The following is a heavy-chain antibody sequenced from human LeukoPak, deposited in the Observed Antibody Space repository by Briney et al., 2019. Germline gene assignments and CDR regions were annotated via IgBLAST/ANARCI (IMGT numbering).Heavy chain of an antibody. CDR2: IYSSGST. V-gene: IGHV4-4*07. Sequence: SETLSLTCTVSGGSISSYYWNWIRQPAGKGLEWIGRIYSSGSTNYNPSLNSRVTISVDTSKNQFSLKLTSVTAADTAVYYCARVTPPTVTTGAYYFDYWGQGTLVTVSS. D-gene: IGHD4-17*01. CDR1: GGSISSYY. CDR3: ARVTPPTVTTGAYYFDY. J-gene: IGHJ4*02.